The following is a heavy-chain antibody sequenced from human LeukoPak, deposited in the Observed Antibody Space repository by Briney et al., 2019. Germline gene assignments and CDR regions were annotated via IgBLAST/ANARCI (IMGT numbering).Heavy chain of an antibody. CDR2: ISGSGGST. CDR1: GFTFSSYA. Sequence: GGSLRLSCVASGFTFSSYAMSWGRQAPGKGLEWVSAISGSGGSTYYADSVKGRFTISKDNSKNTLYLQMNSRRAEDTAVYYCAKIDSDPVKDDAFDLWGEGTMVTVSS. V-gene: IGHV3-23*01. J-gene: IGHJ3*01. CDR3: AKIDSDPVKDDAFDL. D-gene: IGHD2-21*02.